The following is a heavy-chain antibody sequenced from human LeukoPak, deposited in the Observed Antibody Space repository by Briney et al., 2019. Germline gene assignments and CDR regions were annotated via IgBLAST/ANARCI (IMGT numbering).Heavy chain of an antibody. D-gene: IGHD6-6*01. J-gene: IGHJ5*02. V-gene: IGHV4-39*07. Sequence: PSETLSLTCTVSGGSISSSGSYWGWIRQPPGKGLEWIGSIYYSGNTYNPSLKSPVTISVDTSKNQFSLNLTSVNAADTAVYYCARVMAARREDLNWFDPWGQGTLVTVSS. CDR3: ARVMAARREDLNWFDP. CDR2: IYYSGNT. CDR1: GGSISSSGSY.